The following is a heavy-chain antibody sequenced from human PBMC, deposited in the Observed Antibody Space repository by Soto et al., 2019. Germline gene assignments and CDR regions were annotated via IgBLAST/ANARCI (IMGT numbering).Heavy chain of an antibody. CDR3: ARSGSGTYYNGWFDP. D-gene: IGHD3-10*01. Sequence: SETLSLTCTVSGGSISSYYWSWIRQPPGKGLEWIGYSYYSGSTNYNPSLKSRVTISVDTSKNQFSLKLSSVTAADTAVYYCARSGSGTYYNGWFDPWGQGTLVTVS. CDR1: GGSISSYY. V-gene: IGHV4-59*01. CDR2: SYYSGST. J-gene: IGHJ5*02.